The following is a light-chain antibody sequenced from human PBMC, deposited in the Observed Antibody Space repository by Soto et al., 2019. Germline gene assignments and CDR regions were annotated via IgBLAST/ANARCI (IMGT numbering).Light chain of an antibody. Sequence: QSVLTQPRSVSGSPGQSVTISCTGTSSDVGGYNYVSWYQHHPGKAPKFMIYDVDKRPSGVPDRFSGSKSGNTASLTISGLQAEDEADYYCCSYAGSYFYVFGTGTKLTVL. V-gene: IGLV2-11*01. J-gene: IGLJ1*01. CDR1: SSDVGGYNY. CDR2: DVD. CDR3: CSYAGSYFYV.